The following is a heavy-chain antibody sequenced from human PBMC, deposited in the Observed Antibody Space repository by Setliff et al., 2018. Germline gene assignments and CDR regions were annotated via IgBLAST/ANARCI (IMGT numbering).Heavy chain of an antibody. CDR3: ARAYYYGSGNSHKYYMDV. V-gene: IGHV4-34*01. Sequence: LSLTCAVYGGSFSGYYWSWIRQPPGKGLEWIGEINHSGSTNYNQSLKSRVTLSVDTSKSQFSLQLTSVTAADTAVYYCARAYYYGSGNSHKYYMDVWGKGTAVTVSS. J-gene: IGHJ6*03. D-gene: IGHD3-10*01. CDR1: GGSFSGYY. CDR2: INHSGST.